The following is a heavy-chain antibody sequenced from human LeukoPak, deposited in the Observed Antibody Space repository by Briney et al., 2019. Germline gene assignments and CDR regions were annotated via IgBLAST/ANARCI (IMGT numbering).Heavy chain of an antibody. J-gene: IGHJ6*03. CDR2: SNPNSGGT. D-gene: IGHD5-18*01. Sequence: GASVKVSCKASGYTFTGYYMHWVRQAPGQGLEWMGWSNPNSGGTNYAQKFQGRVTMTRDTSISTAYMELSRLRSDDTAVYYCAREYSYGYYYYYYMDVWGKGTTVTISS. V-gene: IGHV1-2*02. CDR1: GYTFTGYY. CDR3: AREYSYGYYYYYYMDV.